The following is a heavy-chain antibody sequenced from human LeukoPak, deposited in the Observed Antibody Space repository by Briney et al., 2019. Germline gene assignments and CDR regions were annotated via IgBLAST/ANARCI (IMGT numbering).Heavy chain of an antibody. CDR3: ARHLKGYCSYGVCSDAFDI. CDR1: SGSISSSSSYY. D-gene: IGHD2-8*01. J-gene: IGHJ3*02. CDR2: IYYSGKT. Sequence: SETLSLTCTVSSGSISSSSSYYWGWIRQPPGKGLEWIGSIYYSGKTYYNPSLKSRVTISVDTSKNQFSLKLSSVTAADTAVYYCARHLKGYCSYGVCSDAFDIWGQGTMVTVSS. V-gene: IGHV4-39*01.